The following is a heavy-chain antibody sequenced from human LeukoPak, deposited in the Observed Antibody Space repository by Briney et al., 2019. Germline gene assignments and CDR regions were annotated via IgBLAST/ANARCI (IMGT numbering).Heavy chain of an antibody. D-gene: IGHD6-13*01. CDR3: ARENVGRGGIGAAPYYFDY. CDR1: GGSISSSSYY. Sequence: SETLSLTCTVSGGSISSSSYYWGWIRQPPGKGLAWIGSIYYSGSTYYNPSLKSRVTISVDTSKNQFSLKLSSVAAADTAVYYCARENVGRGGIGAAPYYFDYWGQGTLVTVSS. CDR2: IYYSGST. J-gene: IGHJ4*02. V-gene: IGHV4-39*07.